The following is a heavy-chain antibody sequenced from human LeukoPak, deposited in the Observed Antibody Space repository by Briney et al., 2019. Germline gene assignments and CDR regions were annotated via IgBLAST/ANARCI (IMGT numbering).Heavy chain of an antibody. J-gene: IGHJ4*02. CDR1: GFTFSDSE. CDR2: ILYDGGEK. Sequence: GGCLRLSCAASGFTFSDSEMHWVRQAPGKGLEWVAVILYDGGEKYYADSVKGRFTISGDNSKNSLYLQMNSLRPEDTAVYYCAKDEEVPVGELLYLGSVDYWGQGPLVTVSS. D-gene: IGHD3-10*01. V-gene: IGHV3-30*07. CDR3: AKDEEVPVGELLYLGSVDY.